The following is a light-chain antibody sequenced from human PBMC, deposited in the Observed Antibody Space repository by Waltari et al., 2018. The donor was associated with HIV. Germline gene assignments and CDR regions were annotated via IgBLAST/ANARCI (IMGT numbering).Light chain of an antibody. CDR3: AAWDDSLSGLV. CDR1: SSNIGSNY. V-gene: IGLV1-47*01. J-gene: IGLJ3*02. Sequence: QSVLTQPPSASGTPGQRVTISCSGSSSNIGSNYEYWYQQLPGTAPQLLIYRNNQRPSGVPDRFSGSKSGTSASLAISGLRSEDETNYYCAAWDDSLSGLVFGGGTKLTVL. CDR2: RNN.